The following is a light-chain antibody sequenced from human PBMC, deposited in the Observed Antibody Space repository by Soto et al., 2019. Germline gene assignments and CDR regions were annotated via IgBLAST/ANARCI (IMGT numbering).Light chain of an antibody. CDR3: QQYYSTPLT. CDR2: WAS. Sequence: DIVMTQSPDSLAVSLGERATINCKSSQSVLYSSNNKNYLVWYKQKPGQPTKLLIYWASTRQSGVPDRFSGSGSGTDFTLTISSLQAEDVAVYYCQQYYSTPLTFGGGTKVEIK. V-gene: IGKV4-1*01. CDR1: QSVLYSSNNKNY. J-gene: IGKJ4*01.